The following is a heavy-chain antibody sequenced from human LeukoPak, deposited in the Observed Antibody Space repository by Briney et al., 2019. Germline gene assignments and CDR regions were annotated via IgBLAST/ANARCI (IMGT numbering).Heavy chain of an antibody. J-gene: IGHJ4*02. Sequence: SETLSLTCAVYGESFSGYYWSWIRQPPGKGLEWIGEINHSGSTNYNPSLKSRVTISVDTSKNQFSLKLSSVTAADTAVYYCAIRGLCSGGSCYWDYWGQGTLVTVSS. D-gene: IGHD2-15*01. V-gene: IGHV4-34*01. CDR2: INHSGST. CDR3: AIRGLCSGGSCYWDY. CDR1: GESFSGYY.